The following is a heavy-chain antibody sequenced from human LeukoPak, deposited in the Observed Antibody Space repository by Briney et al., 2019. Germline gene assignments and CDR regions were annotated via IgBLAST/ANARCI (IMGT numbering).Heavy chain of an antibody. Sequence: PGGSLRLSCAASGCTFSCSAMHWGRQAYGQGLEWVGLIRSKANRYATAYASLVKGRFTISRDDSKNTAYLQMNSLKTEDTAVYYCTSPTPLYCSGGSCYNHADYWGQGTLVTVSS. J-gene: IGHJ4*02. CDR1: GCTFSCSA. V-gene: IGHV3-73*01. D-gene: IGHD2-15*01. CDR2: IRSKANRYAT. CDR3: TSPTPLYCSGGSCYNHADY.